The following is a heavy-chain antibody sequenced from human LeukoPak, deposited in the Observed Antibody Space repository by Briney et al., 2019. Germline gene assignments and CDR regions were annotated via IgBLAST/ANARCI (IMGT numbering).Heavy chain of an antibody. Sequence: GGSLRLSCAASGFTFSSYGMHWVRQAPGKGLVWVSRINTDGSSTSYADSVKGRFTISRDNAKNSLYLQMNSLRAEDTAVYYCARGSEWSSGVSDYWGQGTLVTVSS. J-gene: IGHJ4*02. D-gene: IGHD3-3*01. CDR3: ARGSEWSSGVSDY. CDR2: INTDGSST. V-gene: IGHV3-74*01. CDR1: GFTFSSYG.